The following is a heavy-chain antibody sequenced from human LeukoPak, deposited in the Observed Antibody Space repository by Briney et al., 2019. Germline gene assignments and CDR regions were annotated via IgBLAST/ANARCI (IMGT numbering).Heavy chain of an antibody. J-gene: IGHJ3*02. CDR2: ISYDGSNE. Sequence: GGSLRLSCAASGFTFSSFGMHWVRQAPGKGLEWVAVISYDGSNEYYADSVKGRFTISRDNSKNTLYLQMNSLRTEDTAVYYCAKERYYYGSGATNDAFDIWGQGTMVTVSS. V-gene: IGHV3-30*18. D-gene: IGHD3-10*01. CDR1: GFTFSSFG. CDR3: AKERYYYGSGATNDAFDI.